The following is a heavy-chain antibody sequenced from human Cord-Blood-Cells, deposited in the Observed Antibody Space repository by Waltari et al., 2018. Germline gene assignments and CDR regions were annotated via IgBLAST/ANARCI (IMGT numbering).Heavy chain of an antibody. CDR2: IFSNDEK. J-gene: IGHJ3*02. V-gene: IGHV2-26*01. Sequence: QVTLKESGPVLVKPTETLTLTCTVSGFSLSNARMGASWIRQPPGKALEWLAHIFSNDEKSYSTSLKSRLTISKDTSKSQVVLTMTNMDPVDTATYYCARLLYYYDSSGYYVGDAFDIWGQGTMVTVSS. CDR1: GFSLSNARMG. CDR3: ARLLYYYDSSGYYVGDAFDI. D-gene: IGHD3-22*01.